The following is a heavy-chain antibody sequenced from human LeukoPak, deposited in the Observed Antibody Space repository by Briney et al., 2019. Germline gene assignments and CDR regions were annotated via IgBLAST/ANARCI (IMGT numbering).Heavy chain of an antibody. J-gene: IGHJ4*02. CDR3: ARDQYSTSWYGAFDY. D-gene: IGHD6-13*01. CDR2: IYHSGST. CDR1: GGSISNYY. V-gene: IGHV4-59*01. Sequence: SETLSLTCTVSGGSISNYYWSWIRQPPGKGLERIGYIYHSGSTNYNPSLKSRVTISVDTSENQFSLKLSSVTAADTAVYYCARDQYSTSWYGAFDYWGQGTLVTVSS.